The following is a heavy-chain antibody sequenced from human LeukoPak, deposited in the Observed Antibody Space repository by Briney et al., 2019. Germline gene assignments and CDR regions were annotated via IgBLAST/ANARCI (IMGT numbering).Heavy chain of an antibody. Sequence: GGSLRLSCAASGFTFSSYWMSWVRQAPGKGLEWVALIRYDGSDKDYADSVKGRFTISRDNSQNTLYLQMNSLQPDDTAVYYCAKERVRGVSYFDFWGQGSLVIVSS. D-gene: IGHD3-10*01. CDR2: IRYDGSDK. J-gene: IGHJ4*02. CDR1: GFTFSSYW. CDR3: AKERVRGVSYFDF. V-gene: IGHV3-30*02.